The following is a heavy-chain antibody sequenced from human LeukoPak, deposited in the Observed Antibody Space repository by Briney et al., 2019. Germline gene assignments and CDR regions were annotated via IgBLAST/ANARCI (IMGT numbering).Heavy chain of an antibody. Sequence: GGSLRLSCAASGFTFSDYYMSWIRQAPGKGLEWVSYISSSGSTIYYADSVKGRFTISRDNAKNSLYLQMNSLRAKDTAVYYCARDLLYYDSSDAFDYWGQGTLVTVSS. D-gene: IGHD3-22*01. CDR1: GFTFSDYY. CDR3: ARDLLYYDSSDAFDY. J-gene: IGHJ4*02. V-gene: IGHV3-11*01. CDR2: ISSSGSTI.